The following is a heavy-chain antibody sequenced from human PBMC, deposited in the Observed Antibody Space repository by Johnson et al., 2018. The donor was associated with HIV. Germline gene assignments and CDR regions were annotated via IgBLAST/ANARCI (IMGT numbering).Heavy chain of an antibody. CDR3: ARTRHYDEAFDI. D-gene: IGHD3-3*01. CDR2: ISYDGSNK. Sequence: QVQLVESGGGVVQPGRSLRLSCAASGFTFSSYAMHWVRQAPGKGLEWVAVISYDGSNKYYADSVKGRFTISRDNSKNTLYLQMNSLRAEDTAVYYCARTRHYDEAFDIWGQGTMVTVSS. CDR1: GFTFSSYA. J-gene: IGHJ3*02. V-gene: IGHV3-30-3*01.